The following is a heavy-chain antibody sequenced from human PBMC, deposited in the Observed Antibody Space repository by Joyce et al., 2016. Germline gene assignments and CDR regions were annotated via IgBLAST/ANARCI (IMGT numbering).Heavy chain of an antibody. CDR1: GYNLNSYY. CDR3: ARDLPHNWFDP. CDR2: INPSGGST. Sequence: QVQLVQSGAEVKKPGASVKVSCKASGYNLNSYYIHWVRQATGKGLGWMVLINPSGGSTNYAQKFQGRVTMTRDTSTSTVYMDLSSLRSEDTAVYYCARDLPHNWFDPWGQGTLVTVSS. D-gene: IGHD1-14*01. J-gene: IGHJ5*02. V-gene: IGHV1-46*02.